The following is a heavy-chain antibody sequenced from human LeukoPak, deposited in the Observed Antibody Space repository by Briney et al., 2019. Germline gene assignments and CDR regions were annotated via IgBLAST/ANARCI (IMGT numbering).Heavy chain of an antibody. Sequence: GGSLRLSCAASGFTFSSYAMHWVRQAPGKGLEWASFISSDGSQKYYADSVKGRFTISRDNSKNTLYLQLNSLRVEDTAVYYCAREHGRSGYFDYWGQGTLVSVSS. V-gene: IGHV3-30*19. D-gene: IGHD3-22*01. J-gene: IGHJ4*02. CDR1: GFTFSSYA. CDR3: AREHGRSGYFDY. CDR2: ISSDGSQK.